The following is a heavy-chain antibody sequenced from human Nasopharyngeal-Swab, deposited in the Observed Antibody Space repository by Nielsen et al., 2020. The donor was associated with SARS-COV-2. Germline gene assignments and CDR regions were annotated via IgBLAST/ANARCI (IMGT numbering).Heavy chain of an antibody. CDR3: ARDAGYGSGTGVDP. Sequence: SETLSLTRTASGGSISSYYWSWIRQPPGKGLGWIGYIYYSGSTNYNPSLKSRVTISVDTSKNQFSLKLSSVTAADTAVYYCARDAGYGSGTGVDPWGQGTLVTVSS. J-gene: IGHJ5*02. D-gene: IGHD3-10*01. V-gene: IGHV4-59*01. CDR1: GGSISSYY. CDR2: IYYSGST.